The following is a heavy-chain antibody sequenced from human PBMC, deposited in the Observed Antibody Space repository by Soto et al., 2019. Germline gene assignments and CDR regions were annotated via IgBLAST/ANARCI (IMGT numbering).Heavy chain of an antibody. CDR2: MNTNSGNT. Sequence: QVQLVQSGAEVKKPGASVKVSCKASGYTFTSYDINWVRQATGQGLEWMGWMNTNSGNTGYAQKFQGRVTMTRDTSISTAYMVLSSLRSEDTAVYYCARVSTSSGYSSGWYRSDDNWFDPWGQGTLVTVSS. CDR1: GYTFTSYD. V-gene: IGHV1-8*01. D-gene: IGHD6-19*01. J-gene: IGHJ5*02. CDR3: ARVSTSSGYSSGWYRSDDNWFDP.